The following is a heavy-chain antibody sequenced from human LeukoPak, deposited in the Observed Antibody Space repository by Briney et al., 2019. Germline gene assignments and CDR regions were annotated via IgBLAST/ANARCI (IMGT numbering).Heavy chain of an antibody. J-gene: IGHJ6*02. CDR3: ARDQGLGLWGMDV. D-gene: IGHD6-19*01. Sequence: ASVKVSCKASGYTFTDYYVYWVRQAPGQGLEWMGWINPNSGGTNYAQKFQGRVTMTRDTSISTAYMELSRLRSDDTAVYYCARDQGLGLWGMDVWGQGTTVTVSS. CDR1: GYTFTDYY. CDR2: INPNSGGT. V-gene: IGHV1-2*02.